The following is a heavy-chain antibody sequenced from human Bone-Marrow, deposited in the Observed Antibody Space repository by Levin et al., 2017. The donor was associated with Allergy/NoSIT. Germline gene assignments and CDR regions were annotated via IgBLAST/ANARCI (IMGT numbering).Heavy chain of an antibody. V-gene: IGHV4-39*01. CDR2: FTYHGHT. Sequence: SQTLSLTCTVSGVSISSSDYYWGWIRQPPGKGLEWIGTFTYHGHTYYNPSLKRRVPISVDTSTLPKFSLTMTSVTAADTALYFCARHGFGEWDRFDNWGHGTQVTVSS. J-gene: IGHJ5*01. CDR1: GVSISSSDYY. CDR3: ARHGFGEWDRFDN. D-gene: IGHD1-26*01.